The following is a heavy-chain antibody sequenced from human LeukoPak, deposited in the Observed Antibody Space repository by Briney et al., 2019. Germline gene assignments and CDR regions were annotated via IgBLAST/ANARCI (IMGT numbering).Heavy chain of an antibody. Sequence: SETLSLTCTVSGGSISSYYWSWIRQPPGKGLEWIGYIYYSGSTNYNPSLKSRVTISVDTSKNQFSLKLSSVTAADTAVYCCARALLSPVTPDYYMHVWGKGTTVTVSS. CDR1: GGSISSYY. CDR2: IYYSGST. CDR3: ARALLSPVTPDYYMHV. J-gene: IGHJ6*03. D-gene: IGHD3-16*02. V-gene: IGHV4-59*01.